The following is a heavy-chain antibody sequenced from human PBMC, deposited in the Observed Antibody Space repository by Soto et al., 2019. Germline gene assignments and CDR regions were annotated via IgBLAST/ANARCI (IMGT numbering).Heavy chain of an antibody. D-gene: IGHD3-22*01. Sequence: ASVKVSCKASGYTFTSYGISWVRQAPGQGLEWMGWISAYNGNTNYAQKLQGKVTMTTDTSTSTAYMELRSLRSDDTAVYYCARSDSSGYYFWFDPWGQGTLVTVSS. CDR3: ARSDSSGYYFWFDP. CDR2: ISAYNGNT. J-gene: IGHJ5*02. V-gene: IGHV1-18*01. CDR1: GYTFTSYG.